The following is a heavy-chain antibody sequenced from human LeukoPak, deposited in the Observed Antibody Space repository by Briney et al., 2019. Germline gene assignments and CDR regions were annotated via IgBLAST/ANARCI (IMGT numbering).Heavy chain of an antibody. CDR3: ARGSGGSIEFDY. D-gene: IGHD2-15*01. J-gene: IGHJ4*02. Sequence: PSQTLSLTCTVSGGSISSGSYYWSWIRQPAGKGLEWIGRIYTSGSTNYNPSLKSRVTISVDTSKNQFSLKLSSVTAADTAVYYCARGSGGSIEFDYWGQGTLVTVSS. CDR1: GGSISSGSYY. V-gene: IGHV4-61*02. CDR2: IYTSGST.